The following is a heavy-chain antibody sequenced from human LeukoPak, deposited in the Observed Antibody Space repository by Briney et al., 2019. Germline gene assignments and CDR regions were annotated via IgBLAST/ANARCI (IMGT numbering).Heavy chain of an antibody. CDR3: ASSVVTAIYDAFDI. CDR2: INHSGST. J-gene: IGHJ3*02. V-gene: IGHV4-34*01. CDR1: GGSFSGYY. D-gene: IGHD2-21*02. Sequence: SETLSLTCAVYGGSFSGYYWSWIRQPPGKELEWIGEINHSGSTNYNPSLKSRVTISVDTSKNQFSLKLSSVTAADTAVYYCASSVVTAIYDAFDIWGQGTMVTVSS.